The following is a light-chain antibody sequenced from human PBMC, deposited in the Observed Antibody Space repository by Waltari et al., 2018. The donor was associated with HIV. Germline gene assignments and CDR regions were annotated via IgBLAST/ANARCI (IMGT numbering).Light chain of an antibody. CDR3: CAYAGGLE. Sequence: QSALTQPPSASGSPGQSITISCTGTSSDTGNYNLVSWYQLYPGKAPKLIIYEDNKRPSGVSNRFSGSKSADTASLTISGLQAEDEADYYCCAYAGGLEFGGGTKLTVL. V-gene: IGLV2-23*01. CDR1: SSDTGNYNL. CDR2: EDN. J-gene: IGLJ2*01.